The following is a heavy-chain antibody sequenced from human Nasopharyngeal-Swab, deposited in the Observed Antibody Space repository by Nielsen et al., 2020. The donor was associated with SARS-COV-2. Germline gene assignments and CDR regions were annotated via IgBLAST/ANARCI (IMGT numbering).Heavy chain of an antibody. V-gene: IGHV3-7*01. Sequence: GGSLRLSCAASGFTFSSYWMSWVRQAPGKGLEWVANIKQDGSEKYYVDSVKGRFTISRDNAKNSLYLQMNSLRAGDTAVYYCAREVLGYCSSTSCRTYYYYYYGMDVWGQGTTVTVSS. CDR3: AREVLGYCSSTSCRTYYYYYYGMDV. J-gene: IGHJ6*02. CDR1: GFTFSSYW. CDR2: IKQDGSEK. D-gene: IGHD2-2*01.